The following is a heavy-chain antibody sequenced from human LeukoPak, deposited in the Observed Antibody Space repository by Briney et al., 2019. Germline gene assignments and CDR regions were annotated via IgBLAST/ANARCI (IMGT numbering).Heavy chain of an antibody. CDR3: ARVGAIDAFDI. J-gene: IGHJ3*02. CDR1: GFTFRSHG. V-gene: IGHV3-33*01. CDR2: IWYDGSNS. Sequence: GGSLRLSCAASGFTFRSHGMHWVRQAPGKGLQWVGVIWYDGSNSYYADSVKGRFTISRDNSKNTLYLQMNSLRAEDTAVYYCARVGAIDAFDIWGQGTMVTVSS. D-gene: IGHD1-26*01.